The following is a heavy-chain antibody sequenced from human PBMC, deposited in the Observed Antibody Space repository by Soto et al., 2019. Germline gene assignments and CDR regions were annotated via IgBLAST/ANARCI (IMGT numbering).Heavy chain of an antibody. Sequence: GASVKVSCKTSGYTFSSYGISWVRQAPGQGLEWMGWINNYSGNTKYAQKLQGRVTMTTDTSTSTAYMEVRSLTYDDTAVYYCARKYYYGSGTYYRFDPWG. CDR1: GYTFSSYG. CDR3: ARKYYYGSGTYYRFDP. J-gene: IGHJ5*02. V-gene: IGHV1-18*01. D-gene: IGHD3-10*01. CDR2: INNYSGNT.